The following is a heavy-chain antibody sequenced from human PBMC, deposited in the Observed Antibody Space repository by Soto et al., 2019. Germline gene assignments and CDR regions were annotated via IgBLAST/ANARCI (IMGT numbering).Heavy chain of an antibody. Sequence: QVQLVQSGAEVKKPGASVKVSCKASGYTFTSYGISWVRQAPGQGFVWMGWISAYNGKTNYAQKLQGRVTMTTDTPTSTPYMELRRLRSDDRAVYYCGRTDDFWNGYIDDWGQGTRVTVSS. V-gene: IGHV1-18*01. CDR3: GRTDDFWNGYIDD. CDR2: ISAYNGKT. D-gene: IGHD3-3*01. J-gene: IGHJ4*02. CDR1: GYTFTSYG.